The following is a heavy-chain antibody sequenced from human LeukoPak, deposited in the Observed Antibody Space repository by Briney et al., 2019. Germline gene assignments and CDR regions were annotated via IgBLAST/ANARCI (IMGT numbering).Heavy chain of an antibody. D-gene: IGHD3-22*01. CDR2: ISAYNGNT. J-gene: IGHJ4*02. V-gene: IGHV1-18*01. CDR3: ARDHNPYDSSGYYDY. Sequence: ASVKVSCKASGYNFTSYGLSWVRQAPGQGLEWMGWISAYNGNTNYAQNLQGRLTMTTDTSTTTAYMELRSLRSDDTAVYYCARDHNPYDSSGYYDYWGQGTLVTVSS. CDR1: GYNFTSYG.